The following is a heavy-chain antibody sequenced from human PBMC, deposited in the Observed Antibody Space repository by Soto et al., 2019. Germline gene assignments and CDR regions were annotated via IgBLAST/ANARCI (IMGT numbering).Heavy chain of an antibody. CDR1: GGSINNYY. D-gene: IGHD3-16*01. CDR2: IYYSRST. J-gene: IGHJ3*02. V-gene: IGHV4-59*12. Sequence: PSETLSLTCTVSGGSINNYYWSWRRQPPGKGLEWIGYIYYSRSTNYNPSLKSRVTISVDKSKNQFSLKLSSVTAADTAVYYCAREDFGDPFGAFDIWGQGTMVTVSS. CDR3: AREDFGDPFGAFDI.